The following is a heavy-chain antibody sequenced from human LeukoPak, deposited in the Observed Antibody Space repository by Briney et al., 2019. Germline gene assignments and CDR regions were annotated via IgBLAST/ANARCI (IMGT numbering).Heavy chain of an antibody. J-gene: IGHJ4*02. CDR2: IYYSGST. D-gene: IGHD4-23*01. Sequence: TSETLSLTCTVSGGSISSYYWSWIRQPPGKGLEWIGYIYYSGSTNYNPSLKSRVTISVDTSKNRFSLKLRSVTAADTAVYYCASTLRWYTFDYWGQGTLVTVSS. V-gene: IGHV4-59*01. CDR3: ASTLRWYTFDY. CDR1: GGSISSYY.